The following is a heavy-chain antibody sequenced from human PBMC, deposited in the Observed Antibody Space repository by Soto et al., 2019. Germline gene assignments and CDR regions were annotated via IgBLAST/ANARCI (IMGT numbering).Heavy chain of an antibody. Sequence: PGESLKISCKVSGYSFTSYWIGWVCKRPRPGQEWMGIIYPADSDTRYSPSCQGQVTISADKSISTACLQWSSLKASDTAMYYCARYSVYGLLGYWGKGTLVTVPS. CDR2: IYPADSDT. V-gene: IGHV5-51*01. D-gene: IGHD5-12*01. CDR1: GYSFTSYW. J-gene: IGHJ4*02. CDR3: ARYSVYGLLGY.